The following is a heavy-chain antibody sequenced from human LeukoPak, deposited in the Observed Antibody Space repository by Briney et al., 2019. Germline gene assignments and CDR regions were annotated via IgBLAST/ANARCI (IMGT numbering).Heavy chain of an antibody. J-gene: IGHJ3*02. CDR1: GFTFSSYW. V-gene: IGHV3-7*01. CDR2: IKQDGGET. CDR3: ARDPLLLWFGESI. D-gene: IGHD3-10*01. Sequence: GGSLRLSCAASGFTFSSYWMSWVRQAPGKGLEWVANIKQDGGETFYVDSVKGRFAISRDNAKNSLYLQMNSLRAEDTAVYYCARDPLLLWFGESIWGQGTMVTVSS.